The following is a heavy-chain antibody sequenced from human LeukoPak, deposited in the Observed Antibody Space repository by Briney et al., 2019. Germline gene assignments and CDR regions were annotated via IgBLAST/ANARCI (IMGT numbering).Heavy chain of an antibody. D-gene: IGHD3-10*01. CDR3: ARAYGSGRAFDY. V-gene: IGHV4-59*01. J-gene: IGHJ4*02. Sequence: SETLSLTCTVSGGSISSYYWSWIRQPPGKGLEWIGYIYYSGSTNYNPSLKSRVTISLDTSKNQFSLKLSSVTAADAAVYYCARAYGSGRAFDYWGQGTLVTVSS. CDR1: GGSISSYY. CDR2: IYYSGST.